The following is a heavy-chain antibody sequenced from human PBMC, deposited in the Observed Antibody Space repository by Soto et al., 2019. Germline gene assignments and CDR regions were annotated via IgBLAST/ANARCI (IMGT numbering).Heavy chain of an antibody. J-gene: IGHJ1*01. CDR1: GGTFSSYT. CDR2: IIPILGVA. CDR3: AETGAEYFHH. V-gene: IGHV1-69*02. D-gene: IGHD3-9*01. Sequence: QVQLAQSGAEVKKPGSSVKVSCKASGGTFSSYTISWVRQAPGQGLEWMGRIIPILGVASYAQKFQGRVTIXXDKSTSTAYMELSSLRSEDTALYYCAETGAEYFHHWGQGTLVTVSS.